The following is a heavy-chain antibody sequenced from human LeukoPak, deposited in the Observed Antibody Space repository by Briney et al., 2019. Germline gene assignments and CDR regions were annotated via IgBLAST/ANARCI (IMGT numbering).Heavy chain of an antibody. CDR2: IRRKGSSDAT. Sequence: GGSLRLSCAASGFTFSGSAIHWVRQASGKGREWVGRIRRKGSSDATTYAAAVKGRFTISSDDSKNTAYLQMNSLKTEDTAVYYCAGHPGDTAISAAHGGQGTLVTASS. CDR3: AGHPGDTAISAAH. V-gene: IGHV3-73*01. D-gene: IGHD5-18*01. CDR1: GFTFSGSA. J-gene: IGHJ4*02.